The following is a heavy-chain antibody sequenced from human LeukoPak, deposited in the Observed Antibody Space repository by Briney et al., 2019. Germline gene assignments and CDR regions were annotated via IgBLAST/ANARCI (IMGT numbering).Heavy chain of an antibody. J-gene: IGHJ3*02. CDR3: ARDRYSGSYYRPIDAFDI. Sequence: GGSLRLSCAASGFTFSRYAMHWVRQAPGKGLEWVAVISYDGSNKYYADSVKGRFTISRDNSKNTLYLQMNSLRAEDTAVYYCARDRYSGSYYRPIDAFDIWGQGTMVTVSS. V-gene: IGHV3-30-3*01. D-gene: IGHD1-26*01. CDR2: ISYDGSNK. CDR1: GFTFSRYA.